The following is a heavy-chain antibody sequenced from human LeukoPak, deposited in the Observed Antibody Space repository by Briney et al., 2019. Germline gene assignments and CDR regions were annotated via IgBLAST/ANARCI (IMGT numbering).Heavy chain of an antibody. J-gene: IGHJ3*02. CDR1: GFTFSSYS. CDR3: ARGRVEDAFDI. D-gene: IGHD1-1*01. CDR2: ISSSSSYI. Sequence: GGSLRLSCAASGFTFSSYSMNWVRQAPGKGLEWVSSISSSSSYIYYADSVKGRFTISRDNAKNSLYLQMNSLRAEDTAVYYCARGRVEDAFDIWGQGTMVTVSS. V-gene: IGHV3-21*01.